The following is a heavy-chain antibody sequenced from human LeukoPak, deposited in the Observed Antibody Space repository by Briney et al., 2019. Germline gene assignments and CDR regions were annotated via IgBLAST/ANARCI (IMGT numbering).Heavy chain of an antibody. J-gene: IGHJ1*01. CDR1: GYTFTSYY. CDR3: ARGTGIAAAVTSLFQY. D-gene: IGHD6-13*01. CDR2: INTSGGST. Sequence: ASVTVSCTASGYTFTSYYMHWVRQAPGQGPEWMGVINTSGGSTSYAQKFQGRVTMTRDTSTSTVYMELSSLRSEDTAVYYCARGTGIAAAVTSLFQYWGQGTLVTVSS. V-gene: IGHV1-46*01.